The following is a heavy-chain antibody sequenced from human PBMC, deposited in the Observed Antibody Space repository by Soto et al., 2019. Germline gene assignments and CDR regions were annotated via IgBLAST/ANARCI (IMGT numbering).Heavy chain of an antibody. J-gene: IGHJ4*02. Sequence: QLQLQESGPGLVTPSETLSLTCTVSGGSIRTTDYYWGWIRQPPGKDLEWIGSVYYDGRTYYNPSLKSRITLSIDTSKNQFSLKLNSVNAADTAVYYCARLIEAPDYWGQGTLITVSS. CDR2: VYYDGRT. V-gene: IGHV4-39*01. CDR1: GGSIRTTDYY. CDR3: ARLIEAPDY.